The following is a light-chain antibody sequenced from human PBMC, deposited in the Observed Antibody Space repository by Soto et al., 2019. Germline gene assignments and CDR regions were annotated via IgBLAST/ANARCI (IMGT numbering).Light chain of an antibody. J-gene: IGKJ1*01. CDR2: AAS. CDR3: QKYNSAPRT. V-gene: IGKV1-27*01. Sequence: DIQMTQSPSSLSASVGDRVTITCRASQGISNYLAWDQQKPGKVTKLLIYAASTLQSGVPSRFSGSGSGTDFTLTISSLQPEDDATYYCQKYNSAPRTFGQGTKVEIK. CDR1: QGISNY.